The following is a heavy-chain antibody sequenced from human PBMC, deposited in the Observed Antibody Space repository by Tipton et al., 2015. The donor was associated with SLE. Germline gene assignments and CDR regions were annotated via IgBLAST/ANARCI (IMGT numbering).Heavy chain of an antibody. CDR1: GFTFSNYA. J-gene: IGHJ1*01. CDR3: AKSQSGNYGYFLH. CDR2: IYSCGTT. Sequence: SLRLSCAASGFTFSNYAMHWVRQAPGKGLEWVSVIYSCGTTYYADSVNGRFTISRDSSMNTLYLQMNSLRAEDTAVYYCAKSQSGNYGYFLHWGQGTLVTVSS. D-gene: IGHD1-26*01. V-gene: IGHV3-23*01.